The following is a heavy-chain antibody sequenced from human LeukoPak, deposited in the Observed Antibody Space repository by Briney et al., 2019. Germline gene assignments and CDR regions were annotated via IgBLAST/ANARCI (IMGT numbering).Heavy chain of an antibody. CDR3: ARDRPGGIYYDSSGPFDY. Sequence: SETLSLTCTVSGGSISSYYWSWIRQPAGKGLEWIGRIQISGSTNYNPSLKSRVTISVDKSKNQFSLRLSSVTAADAAVYYCARDRPGGIYYDSSGPFDYWGQGTLVTVSS. CDR1: GGSISSYY. D-gene: IGHD3-22*01. CDR2: IQISGST. J-gene: IGHJ4*02. V-gene: IGHV4-4*07.